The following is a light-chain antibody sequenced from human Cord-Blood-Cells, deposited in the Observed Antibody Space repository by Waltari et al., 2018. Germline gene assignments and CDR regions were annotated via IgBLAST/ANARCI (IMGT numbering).Light chain of an antibody. CDR1: QSISSY. V-gene: IGKV1-39*01. J-gene: IGKJ4*01. CDR3: QQSYSTPLT. Sequence: DIQMTQSQSSLSASAGDRVTITCRASQSISSYLIGYQQTPGKAPKHLIYAASSLQSGVPSRFSGSGSGTDLTLTISSLQPEDFATYYCQQSYSTPLTFGGVTKVEIK. CDR2: AAS.